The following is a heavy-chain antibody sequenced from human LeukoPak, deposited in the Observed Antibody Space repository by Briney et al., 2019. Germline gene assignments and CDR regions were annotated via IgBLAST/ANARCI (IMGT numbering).Heavy chain of an antibody. CDR3: AKGNRSWVPAAILCY. J-gene: IGHJ4*02. D-gene: IGHD2-2*02. CDR2: ISYDGSNK. V-gene: IGHV3-30*18. CDR1: GFTFSSYW. Sequence: GGSLRLSCAASGFTFSSYWMSWVRQAPGKGLEWVAVISYDGSNKYYADSVKGRFTISRDNSKNTLYLQMNSLRAEDTAVYYCAKGNRSWVPAAILCYWGQGTLVTVSS.